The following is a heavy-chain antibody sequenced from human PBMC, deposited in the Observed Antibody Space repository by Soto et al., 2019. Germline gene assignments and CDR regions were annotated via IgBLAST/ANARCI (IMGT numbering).Heavy chain of an antibody. CDR2: IIPILGIA. CDR1: GGTFSSYT. CDR3: ARGIYSSSWYNYYYGMDV. V-gene: IGHV1-69*02. Sequence: QVQLVQSGAEVKKPGSSEKVSCKASGGTFSSYTISWVRQAPGQGLEWMGRIIPILGIANYAQKFQGRVTITADKSTSTAYMELSSLRSEDTAVYYCARGIYSSSWYNYYYGMDVWGQGTTVTVSS. D-gene: IGHD6-13*01. J-gene: IGHJ6*02.